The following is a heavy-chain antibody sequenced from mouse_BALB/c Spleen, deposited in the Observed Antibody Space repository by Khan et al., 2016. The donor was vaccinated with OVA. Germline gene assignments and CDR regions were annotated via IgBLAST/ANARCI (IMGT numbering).Heavy chain of an antibody. D-gene: IGHD1-2*01. CDR3: ARRNYFGYTFAY. Sequence: QVQLQQSGTELARPGASVKLSCKASGYIFTDYYINWVKERTGQGLEWIGEISPGSGAIYYNEKFKGRATLTADKSSSTAYMQFSSLTSEDSAVYYCARRNYFGYTFAYGGQGTLVTVSA. J-gene: IGHJ3*01. CDR2: ISPGSGAI. CDR1: GYIFTDYY. V-gene: IGHV1-77*01.